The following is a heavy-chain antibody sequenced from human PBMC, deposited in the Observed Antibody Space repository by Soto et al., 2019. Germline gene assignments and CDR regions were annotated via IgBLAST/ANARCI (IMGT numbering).Heavy chain of an antibody. J-gene: IGHJ4*02. V-gene: IGHV3-66*01. CDR3: AREARYGDYVKYYFDY. CDR2: IYSGGST. Sequence: HPGGSLRLSCAASGFTVSSNYMSWVRQAPGKGLEWVSVIYSGGSTYYADSVKGRFTISRDNSKNTLYLQMNSLRAEDTAVYYCAREARYGDYVKYYFDYWGQGTLVTVSS. CDR1: GFTVSSNY. D-gene: IGHD4-17*01.